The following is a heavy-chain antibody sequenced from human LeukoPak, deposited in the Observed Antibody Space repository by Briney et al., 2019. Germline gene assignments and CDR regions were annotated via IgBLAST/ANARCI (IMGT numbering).Heavy chain of an antibody. Sequence: PGGSLRLSCAASGFTFSSYGMHWVRQAPGKGLEWVAVIWYDGSNQYYADSVKGRFTISRDNSKNTLYLQMNSLRAEDTAVYYCARAMTTVTTPGGFDYWGQGTLVTVSS. J-gene: IGHJ4*02. CDR3: ARAMTTVTTPGGFDY. CDR1: GFTFSSYG. V-gene: IGHV3-33*01. D-gene: IGHD4-17*01. CDR2: IWYDGSNQ.